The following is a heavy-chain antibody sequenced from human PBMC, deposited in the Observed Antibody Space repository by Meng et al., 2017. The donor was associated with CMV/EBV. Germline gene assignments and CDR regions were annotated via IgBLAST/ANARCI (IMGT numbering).Heavy chain of an antibody. CDR3: AAPRWLQSRPSRFYYGMDV. D-gene: IGHD5-24*01. Sequence: SETLSLTCTVSGGSISSGGYYWSWIRQHPGKGLEWIGYIYYSGSTYYNPSLKSRVTISVDTSKNQFSLKLSSVTAADTAVYYCAAPRWLQSRPSRFYYGMDVWGQGTTVTVSS. CDR2: IYYSGST. CDR1: GGSISSGGYY. V-gene: IGHV4-31*03. J-gene: IGHJ6*02.